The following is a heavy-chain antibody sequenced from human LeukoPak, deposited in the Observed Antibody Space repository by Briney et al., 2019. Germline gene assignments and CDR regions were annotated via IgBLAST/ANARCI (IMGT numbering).Heavy chain of an antibody. J-gene: IGHJ3*02. CDR3: AIRGYSYLYYAFNI. V-gene: IGHV4-39*07. CDR1: GGSISTSNSY. Sequence: SGTLSLTCAVSGGSISTSNSYWGWIRQPPGKGLEWIVRIYYSWNTYYRESLKSRVTISVDTSKNQFSLRLNSVTAADTAVYYCAIRGYSYLYYAFNIWGQGTMVTVSS. CDR2: IYYSWNT. D-gene: IGHD5-18*01.